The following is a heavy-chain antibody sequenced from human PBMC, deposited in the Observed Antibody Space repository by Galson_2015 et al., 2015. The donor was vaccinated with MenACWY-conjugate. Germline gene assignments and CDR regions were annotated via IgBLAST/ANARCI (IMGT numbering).Heavy chain of an antibody. V-gene: IGHV3-74*01. CDR2: INPGGSST. CDR1: GFIFNTYW. J-gene: IGHJ4*02. D-gene: IGHD1-26*01. CDR3: AKTRGAACYFDA. Sequence: SLRLSCAASGFIFNTYWMHWVRHAPGKGLVWVSRINPGGSSTTYADSVKDRFTISRDNAKNTLYLQMNSLRPEDTAVFYCAKTRGAACYFDAWGQGPLVTVSS.